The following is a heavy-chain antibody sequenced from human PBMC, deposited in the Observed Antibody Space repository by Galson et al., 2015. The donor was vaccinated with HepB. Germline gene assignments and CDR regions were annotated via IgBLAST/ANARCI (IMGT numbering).Heavy chain of an antibody. CDR1: GFTFSNAR. V-gene: IGHV3-15*01. CDR2: IKSKTDGGTT. J-gene: IGHJ6*02. CDR3: TTVGPTQPYYYYGMDV. D-gene: IGHD3-10*01. Sequence: SLRLSCAASGFTFSNARMSWVRQAPGKGLEWVGRIKSKTDGGTTDYAAPVKGRFTISRDDSKNTLYLQMNSLKTEDTAVYYCTTVGPTQPYYYYGMDVWGQGTTVTVSS.